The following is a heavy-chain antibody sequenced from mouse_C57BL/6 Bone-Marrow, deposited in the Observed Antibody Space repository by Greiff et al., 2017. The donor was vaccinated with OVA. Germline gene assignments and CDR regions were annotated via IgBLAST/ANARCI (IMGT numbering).Heavy chain of an antibody. CDR3: TRDPSTVVEEGYWYFDV. J-gene: IGHJ1*03. V-gene: IGHV5-9-1*02. Sequence: EVQLVESGEGLVKPGGSLKLSCAASGFTFSSYAMSWVRQTPEKRLEWVAYISSGGDYIYYADTVKGRFTISRDNARNTLYLQMSSLKSEDTAMYYCTRDPSTVVEEGYWYFDVWGTGTTLTVAS. CDR2: ISSGGDYI. D-gene: IGHD1-1*01. CDR1: GFTFSSYA.